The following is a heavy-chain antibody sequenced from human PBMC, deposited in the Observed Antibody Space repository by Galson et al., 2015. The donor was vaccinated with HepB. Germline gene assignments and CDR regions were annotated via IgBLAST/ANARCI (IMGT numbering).Heavy chain of an antibody. V-gene: IGHV3-74*01. CDR2: INPDGSDT. Sequence: SLRLSCAASGFTFSAHWMHWVRQAPGKGLVGVSRINPDGSDTRYADSVKGRFTISRDNAKNTLFLQMNSLRVEDTGVYYCARSTSGPWGQGTLVTGSP. CDR1: GFTFSAHW. J-gene: IGHJ5*02. CDR3: ARSTSGP.